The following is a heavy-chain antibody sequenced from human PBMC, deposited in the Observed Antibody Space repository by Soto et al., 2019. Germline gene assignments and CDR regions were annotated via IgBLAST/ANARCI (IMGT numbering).Heavy chain of an antibody. J-gene: IGHJ4*02. CDR3: ARGVSAGVDY. V-gene: IGHV1-2*04. D-gene: IGHD1-26*01. Sequence: ASVKVSCKASGYTFTGYYIHWVRQAPGQGLEXXGXXNXXXXXTXXAQKFQGWVTMTRDTSISTAYMELSRLSSDDTAFYYCARGVSAGVDYWGQGTLVTASS. CDR1: GYTFTGYY. CDR2: XNXXXXXT.